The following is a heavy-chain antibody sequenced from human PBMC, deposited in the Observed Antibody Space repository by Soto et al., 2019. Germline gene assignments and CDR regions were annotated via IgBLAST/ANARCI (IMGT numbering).Heavy chain of an antibody. CDR2: IYYSGST. V-gene: IGHV4-31*03. D-gene: IGHD4-17*01. CDR3: ARADRTTVTTNLDY. CDR1: GGSISSGGYY. J-gene: IGHJ4*02. Sequence: SETLSLTCTVSGGSISSGGYYWSWIRQHPGKGLEWIGYIYYSGSTYYNPSLKSRVTISVDTSKNQFSLKLSSVTAADTAVYYCARADRTTVTTNLDYWGQGTLVTVSS.